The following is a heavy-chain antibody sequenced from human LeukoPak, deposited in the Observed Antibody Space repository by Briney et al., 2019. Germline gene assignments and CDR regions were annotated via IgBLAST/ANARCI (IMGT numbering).Heavy chain of an antibody. CDR1: GYSFTNYW. CDR3: ARQGVWFGELWYYYDYMDV. D-gene: IGHD3-10*01. J-gene: IGHJ6*03. CDR2: IYPGDSDT. Sequence: GESLKISCKGSGYSFTNYWIGWVRQMPGKGLEWMGIIYPGDSDTRYSPSFQGQVTISADKSISTAYLQWSSLKASDTAMYYCARQGVWFGELWYYYDYMDVWGKGTTVTVSS. V-gene: IGHV5-51*01.